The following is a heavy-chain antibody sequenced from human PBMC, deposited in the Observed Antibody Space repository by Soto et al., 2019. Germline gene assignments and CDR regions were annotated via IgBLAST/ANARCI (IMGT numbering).Heavy chain of an antibody. CDR1: GYSFTSYW. Sequence: GESLKISCKGSGYSFTSYWIGWVRQMPGKVLEWMGIIYPGDSDTRYSPSFQGQVTISADKSISTAYLQWSSLKASDTAMYYCARLGGSAGIAAAATGWFDPWGQGTMVTVSS. J-gene: IGHJ5*02. D-gene: IGHD6-13*01. CDR3: ARLGGSAGIAAAATGWFDP. V-gene: IGHV5-51*01. CDR2: IYPGDSDT.